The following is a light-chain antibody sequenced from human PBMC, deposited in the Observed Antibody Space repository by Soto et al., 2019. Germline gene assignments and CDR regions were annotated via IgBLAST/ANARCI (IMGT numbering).Light chain of an antibody. V-gene: IGLV2-14*01. J-gene: IGLJ2*01. Sequence: QSALTQPASVSGSPGQSITISCTGTSSDVGGYNYVSWYQQHPGKGPKLMIYEVSNRPSGVSNRFSGSKSGNTASLTISGFQAEDEADYYSSSYTSSSTLVFGGGTKLTVL. CDR2: EVS. CDR3: SSYTSSSTLV. CDR1: SSDVGGYNY.